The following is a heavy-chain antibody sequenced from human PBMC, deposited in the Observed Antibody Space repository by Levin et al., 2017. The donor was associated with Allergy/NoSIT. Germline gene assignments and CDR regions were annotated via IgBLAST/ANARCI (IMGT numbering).Heavy chain of an antibody. CDR3: ARDLNYYGSS. V-gene: IGHV3-33*01. CDR1: GFTFSSYG. D-gene: IGHD3-10*01. CDR2: IWYDGSNK. Sequence: GESLKISCAASGFTFSSYGMHWVRQAPGKGLEWVAVIWYDGSNKYYADSVKGRFTISRDNSKNTLYLQMNSLRAEDTAVYYCARDLNYYGSSWGQGTLVTVSS. J-gene: IGHJ4*02.